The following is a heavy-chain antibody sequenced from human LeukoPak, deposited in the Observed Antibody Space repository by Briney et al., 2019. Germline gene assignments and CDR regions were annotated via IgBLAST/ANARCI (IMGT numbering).Heavy chain of an antibody. CDR2: ISDGGST. J-gene: IGHJ4*02. V-gene: IGHV4-39*01. CDR3: ARSLTGYYIEPVGF. Sequence: PSDTLSLTCTVSGDSIRSSDYDWGCIRQSPGKGLEWIGTISDGGSTYYNPSLKSRIIISVDTSRNQFSLQLSSVTAADTAVYYCARSLTGYYIEPVGFWGQGTLVTVSS. CDR1: GDSIRSSDYD. D-gene: IGHD3-9*01.